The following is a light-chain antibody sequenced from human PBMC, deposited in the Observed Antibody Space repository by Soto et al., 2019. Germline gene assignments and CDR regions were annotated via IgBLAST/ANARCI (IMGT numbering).Light chain of an antibody. J-gene: IGLJ2*01. V-gene: IGLV2-14*01. CDR2: DVS. CDR3: SSYTSSSTLVV. CDR1: SSDVGGSNY. Sequence: QSALPQPASGSGSPGQSITISCTGTSSDVGGSNYVSWYHQHPGKAPKIRIYDVSNRPSGVSNRFSGSKSGNTASLTISGIQAEDESDYYCSSYTSSSTLVVFGGGTKVTVL.